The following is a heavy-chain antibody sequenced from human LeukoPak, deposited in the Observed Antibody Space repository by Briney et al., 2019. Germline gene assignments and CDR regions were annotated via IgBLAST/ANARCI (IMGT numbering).Heavy chain of an antibody. CDR2: IYTGSTT. D-gene: IGHD3-10*01. CDR1: GFTVSSNY. J-gene: IGHJ4*02. V-gene: IGHV3-53*01. CDR3: ARGLDSSGGGYYFDY. Sequence: GGSLRLSCAASGFTVSSNYMSWVRQTTGKGLEWVSVIYTGSTTYYADSVKGRFTISRDNSKNTLYLQMNSLRAEDTAVYYCARGLDSSGGGYYFDYWGQGTLVTVSS.